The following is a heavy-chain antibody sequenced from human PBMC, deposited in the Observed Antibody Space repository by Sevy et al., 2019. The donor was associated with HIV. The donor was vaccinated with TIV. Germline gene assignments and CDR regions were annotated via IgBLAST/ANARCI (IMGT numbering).Heavy chain of an antibody. J-gene: IGHJ4*02. CDR3: ARHEAGSGTYYNLIEY. CDR1: GGSISGYY. V-gene: IGHV4-59*08. D-gene: IGHD3-10*01. Sequence: SETLSLTCAVSGGSISGYYWSWVRQPPGKGLEWIGYIDYTGSTNYSPSLKSRVTISVDTSKSQFSLKLNSVTAADTAFYYYARHEAGSGTYYNLIEYWGQGTLVTVSS. CDR2: IDYTGST.